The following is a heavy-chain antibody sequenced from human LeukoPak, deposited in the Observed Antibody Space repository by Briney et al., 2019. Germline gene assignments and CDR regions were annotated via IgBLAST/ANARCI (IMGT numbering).Heavy chain of an antibody. CDR3: AQRGSNAWFDP. CDR1: GFTFSSYT. D-gene: IGHD4-23*01. V-gene: IGHV3-23*01. J-gene: IGHJ5*02. Sequence: GGSLRLSCAASGFTFSSYTMGWGRQAPGKGLECVSAISGSGGSTYYADSVKGRFTISRDNSKNPLYLQMNRLRAEDPAVYYCAQRGSNAWFDPWGKGTLVTVSS. CDR2: ISGSGGST.